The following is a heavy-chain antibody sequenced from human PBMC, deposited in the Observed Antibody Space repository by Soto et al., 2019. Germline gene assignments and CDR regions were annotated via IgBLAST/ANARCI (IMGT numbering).Heavy chain of an antibody. CDR3: TTGATFYYYYDMDV. CDR2: IKSKTDGGTT. Sequence: GGSLRLSCVASGFTFTNAWMNWVRKAPGKGLEWVGRIKSKTDGGTTDYAGPVKGRFTISRDDSKNTLYLQMNSLKTEDTAVYYCTTGATFYYYYDMDVWGQGTTVTVSS. V-gene: IGHV3-15*07. CDR1: GFTFTNAW. J-gene: IGHJ6*02.